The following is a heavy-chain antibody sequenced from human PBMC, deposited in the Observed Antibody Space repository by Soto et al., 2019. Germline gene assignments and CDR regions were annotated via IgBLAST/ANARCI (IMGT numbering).Heavy chain of an antibody. CDR1: WFTFSGSS. CDR2: IRSKGDNNAT. D-gene: IGHD6-6*01. V-gene: IGHV3-73*02. Sequence: EVQVVESGGGLVQPGGSLKLSCAASWFTFSGSSVHWVRQASGKGLDWVGRIRSKGDNNATTYAASVRGRFTISRDDSKNTAFLQMDSLKSEDTAVYYCSTRSIADDAFDIWGQGTLVTVSS. CDR3: STRSIADDAFDI. J-gene: IGHJ3*02.